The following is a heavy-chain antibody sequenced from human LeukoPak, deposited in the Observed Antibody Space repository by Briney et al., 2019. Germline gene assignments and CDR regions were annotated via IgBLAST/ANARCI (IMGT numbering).Heavy chain of an antibody. D-gene: IGHD3-3*01. V-gene: IGHV3-21*01. CDR2: ISSISTYT. CDR1: GFTLSGHS. CDR3: ARTHIPQYDFWTASI. J-gene: IGHJ4*02. Sequence: GGSLRLSCAATGFTLSGHSMNWVRQAPGKGPEWFSSISSISTYTHYADAVKGRFTISRDNTKNSLYLQMNSLRVEDTAVYYCARTHIPQYDFWTASIWGQGTLVAVSS.